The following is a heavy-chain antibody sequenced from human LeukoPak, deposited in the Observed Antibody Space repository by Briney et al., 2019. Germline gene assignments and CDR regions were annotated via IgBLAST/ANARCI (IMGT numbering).Heavy chain of an antibody. J-gene: IGHJ4*02. D-gene: IGHD3-22*01. CDR1: GYTFTSYG. V-gene: IGHV1-18*01. Sequence: ASVKVSCKASGYTFTSYGISWVRQAPGQGLEWMGWISAYNGNTNYAQKLQGRVTMTTDTSTSTAYVELRSLRSDDTAVYYCARDRPSWYYDSSGYSVTYLDYWGQGTLVTVSS. CDR3: ARDRPSWYYDSSGYSVTYLDY. CDR2: ISAYNGNT.